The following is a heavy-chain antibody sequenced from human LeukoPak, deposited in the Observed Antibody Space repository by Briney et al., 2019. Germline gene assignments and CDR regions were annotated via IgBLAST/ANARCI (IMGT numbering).Heavy chain of an antibody. CDR1: GFTFSSYG. CDR3: ARDRSSGWGFDY. V-gene: IGHV3-30*02. Sequence: GGSLRLSCAASGFTFSSYGMHWVRQAPGKGLEWVAFIRYDGSNKYYADSVKGRFTISRDNSKNTLYLQMNSLRAEDTAVYYCARDRSSGWGFDYWGQGTLVTVSS. J-gene: IGHJ4*02. CDR2: IRYDGSNK. D-gene: IGHD6-19*01.